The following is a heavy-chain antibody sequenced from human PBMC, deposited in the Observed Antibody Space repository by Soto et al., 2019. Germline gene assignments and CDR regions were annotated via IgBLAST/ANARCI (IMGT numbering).Heavy chain of an antibody. V-gene: IGHV3-48*01. D-gene: IGHD4-17*01. Sequence: PGGSLRLSCAASGFTFSSYSMNWVRQAPGKGLEWVSYISSSSSTINYAESVKGRFTISRDNAKNSLYLQMNSLRAEDTAVYYCARDPHLDYGDPTNTYYFNYWGQGTLVTVSS. CDR3: ARDPHLDYGDPTNTYYFNY. CDR1: GFTFSSYS. J-gene: IGHJ4*02. CDR2: ISSSSSTI.